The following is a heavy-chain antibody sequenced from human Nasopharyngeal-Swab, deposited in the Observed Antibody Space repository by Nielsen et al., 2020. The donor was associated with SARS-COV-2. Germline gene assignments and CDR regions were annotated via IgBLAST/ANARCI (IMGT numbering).Heavy chain of an antibody. CDR3: TTHFLWNGWYRYHYAMDV. V-gene: IGHV3-21*03. CDR2: ISSSSSYI. Sequence: GESLKISCAASGFTFSSYSMNWVRQAPGKGLEWVSSISSSSSYIYYADSVKGRFTISRDNAKNSLYLQMNSLRAEDTAVYYCTTHFLWNGWYRYHYAMDVWGQGTTVTVSS. J-gene: IGHJ6*02. D-gene: IGHD6-19*01. CDR1: GFTFSSYS.